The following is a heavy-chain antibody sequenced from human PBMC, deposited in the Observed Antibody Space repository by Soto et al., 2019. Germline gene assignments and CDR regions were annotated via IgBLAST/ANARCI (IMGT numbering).Heavy chain of an antibody. CDR1: GGSISSSSYY. V-gene: IGHV4-39*01. CDR3: ASQQLCFDY. D-gene: IGHD2-2*01. CDR2: IYYSGST. Sequence: QLQLQESGPGLVKPSETLSLTCTVSGGSISSSSYYWGWIRQPPGKGLEWIGSIYYSGSTYYNPSLKSRVTTSVATSKNQFSLKLSSVTAADTAVYSCASQQLCFDYWGQGTLVTVSS. J-gene: IGHJ4*02.